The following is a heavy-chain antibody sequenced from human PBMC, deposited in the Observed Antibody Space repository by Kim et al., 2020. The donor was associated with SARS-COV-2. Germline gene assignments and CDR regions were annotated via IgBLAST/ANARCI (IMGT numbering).Heavy chain of an antibody. J-gene: IGHJ6*02. CDR1: GYSFTSYW. CDR3: ARRPQGYCSDGGCYNRYDVDV. D-gene: IGHD2-15*01. CDR2: IYPGDSDT. V-gene: IGHV5-51*01. Sequence: GESLKISCKGSGYSFTSYWIAWVRQMPGEGLEWMGVIYPGDSDTRYSPSFHGQVTISADKSISTAYLQWSSLKASDTAMYYCARRPQGYCSDGGCYNRYDVDVWGQGTTVTVSS.